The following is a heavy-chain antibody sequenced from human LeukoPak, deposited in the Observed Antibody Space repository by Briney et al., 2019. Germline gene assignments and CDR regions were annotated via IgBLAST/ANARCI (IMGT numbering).Heavy chain of an antibody. D-gene: IGHD6-13*01. CDR1: GGSISSYY. J-gene: IGHJ4*02. Sequence: KSSETLSLTCTVSGGSISSYYWSWIRQPPGKGLEWIGYIYTSGSTNYNPSLKSRVTISVDTSKNQFSLKLSSVTAADTAVYYCARAPIAAAGPDYWGQGTLATVSS. CDR2: IYTSGST. CDR3: ARAPIAAAGPDY. V-gene: IGHV4-4*09.